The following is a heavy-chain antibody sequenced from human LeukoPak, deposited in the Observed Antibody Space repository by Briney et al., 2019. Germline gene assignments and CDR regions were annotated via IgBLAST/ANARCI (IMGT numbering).Heavy chain of an antibody. J-gene: IGHJ6*03. CDR2: INPSGGST. D-gene: IGHD4-17*01. CDR3: ATGSHDYGDYYYYYYMDV. CDR1: GYTFTSYY. V-gene: IGHV1-46*01. Sequence: ASVKVSCKASGYTFTSYYMHWVRQAPGQGLEWMGIINPSGGSTSYAQKFQGRVTMTRDMSTSTVYMELSSLRSEDTAVYYCATGSHDYGDYYYYYYMDVWGKGTTVTISS.